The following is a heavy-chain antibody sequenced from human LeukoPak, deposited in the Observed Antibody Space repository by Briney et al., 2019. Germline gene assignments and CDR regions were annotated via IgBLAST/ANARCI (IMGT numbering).Heavy chain of an antibody. D-gene: IGHD5-18*01. V-gene: IGHV3-30*18. CDR3: AKGPRGYSYGYRGYFDY. CDR1: GFTFSTYD. J-gene: IGHJ4*02. Sequence: GGSLRLSCVVSGFTFSTYDMHWVRQAPGKGLEWVAVISYDGSNKYYADSVKGRFTISRDNSKNTLYLQMNSLRAEDTAVYYCAKGPRGYSYGYRGYFDYWGQGTLVTVSS. CDR2: ISYDGSNK.